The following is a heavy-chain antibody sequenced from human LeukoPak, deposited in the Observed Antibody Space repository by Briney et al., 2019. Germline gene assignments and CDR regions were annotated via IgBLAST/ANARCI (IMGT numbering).Heavy chain of an antibody. CDR3: ARTSAAGGTYFYY. V-gene: IGHV4-4*07. CDR2: FYFWGST. CDR1: VGSLNPYH. Sequence: PSETLSLTCSVSVGSLNPYHWSWVRQPAGKGLEWLGRFYFWGSTNYIPSLQGRVTMSDDTPKNRYSLKLSSATAADTAVYYCARTSAAGGTYFYYWGQGTLVTVSS. D-gene: IGHD1-26*01. J-gene: IGHJ4*02.